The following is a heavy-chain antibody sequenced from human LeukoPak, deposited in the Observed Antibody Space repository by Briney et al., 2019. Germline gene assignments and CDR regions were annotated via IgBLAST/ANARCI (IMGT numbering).Heavy chain of an antibody. CDR3: AREKSDYGATENYFDY. J-gene: IGHJ4*02. D-gene: IGHD4-17*01. CDR2: INPNSGGT. Sequence: ASVKVSCKASGYTFTGYYMHWVRQAPGQGLEWMGWINPNSGGTNYAQKFQGWVTMTRDTSISTAYMELSRLRSDDTAVYYCAREKSDYGATENYFDYWGQGTLVTVSS. V-gene: IGHV1-2*04. CDR1: GYTFTGYY.